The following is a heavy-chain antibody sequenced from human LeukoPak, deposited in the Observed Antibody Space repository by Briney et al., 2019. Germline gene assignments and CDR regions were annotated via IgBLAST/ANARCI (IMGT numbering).Heavy chain of an antibody. D-gene: IGHD2-2*01. CDR2: IYYSGST. J-gene: IGHJ3*02. Sequence: SETLSLTCTVSGGSISSGDCYWSWIRQPPGKGLEWIGYIYYSGSTYYNPSLKSRVTISVDTSKNQFSLKLSSVTAADTAVYYCAAYCSSTSCPFDIWGQGTMVTVSS. CDR1: GGSISSGDCY. CDR3: AAYCSSTSCPFDI. V-gene: IGHV4-30-4*01.